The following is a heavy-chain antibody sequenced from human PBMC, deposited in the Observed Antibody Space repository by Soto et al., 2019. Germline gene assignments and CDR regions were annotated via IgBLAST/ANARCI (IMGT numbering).Heavy chain of an antibody. V-gene: IGHV1-46*03. CDR2: INPSGGST. D-gene: IGHD3-22*01. J-gene: IGHJ4*02. CDR1: GYTFTSYY. Sequence: GASVKVSCKASGYTFTSYYMHWVRQAPGQGLEWMGIINPSGGSTSYAQKFQGRVTMTRDTSTSTVYMELSSLRSEDTAVYYCAREGVYYDIIVYFDYWGQGTLVTVSS. CDR3: AREGVYYDIIVYFDY.